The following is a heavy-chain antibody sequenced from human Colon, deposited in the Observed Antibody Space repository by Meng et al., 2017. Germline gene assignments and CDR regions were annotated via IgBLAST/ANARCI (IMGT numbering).Heavy chain of an antibody. D-gene: IGHD2-2*01. V-gene: IGHV4-30-4*01. Sequence: QVQLQESGPGLVKPAQTLCLTCTISNGSINSADYYWNWIRQPPGKGPEWLGYIHSSGNTYYTPSLKSRLAMSLDTSKNQFSLRLTSVTAADTAVYYCARNPVIPDARTFDFWGQGALVTVSS. CDR3: ARNPVIPDARTFDF. CDR1: NGSINSADYY. J-gene: IGHJ4*02. CDR2: IHSSGNT.